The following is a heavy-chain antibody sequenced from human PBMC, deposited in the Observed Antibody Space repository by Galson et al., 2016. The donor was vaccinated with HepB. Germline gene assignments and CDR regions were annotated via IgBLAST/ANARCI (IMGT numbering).Heavy chain of an antibody. CDR2: ISSTSTFI. CDR1: GFTFSGYT. J-gene: IGHJ6*02. CDR3: ARHYPYSFGTYYGVDV. Sequence: SLRLSCAASGFTFSGYTMNWVRQAPGKGLEWVSSISSTSTFIYYTDSVKGRFTNSRDNARNSLFLQMNSLRAEDTAVYYCARHYPYSFGTYYGVDVWGQGTTVTVSS. V-gene: IGHV3-21*01. D-gene: IGHD5-18*01.